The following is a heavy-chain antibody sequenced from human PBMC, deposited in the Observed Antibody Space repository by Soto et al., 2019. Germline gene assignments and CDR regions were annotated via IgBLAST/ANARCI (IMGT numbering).Heavy chain of an antibody. CDR2: ISSSSSYI. J-gene: IGHJ6*03. CDR1: GFTFSSYS. Sequence: GGSLRLSCVASGFTFSSYSMNWARQAPGEGLEWVSSISSSSSYIYYADSVKGRFTISRDNAKNSLYLQMNSLRAEDTAVYYCARDLVQLERIYYYYYMDVWGKGTTVTVSS. CDR3: ARDLVQLERIYYYYYMDV. V-gene: IGHV3-21*01. D-gene: IGHD1-1*01.